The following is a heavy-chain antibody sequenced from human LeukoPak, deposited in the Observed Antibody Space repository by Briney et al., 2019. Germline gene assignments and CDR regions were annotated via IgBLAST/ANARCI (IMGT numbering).Heavy chain of an antibody. V-gene: IGHV4-34*01. Sequence: SETLSLTCAVYGGSFSGCYWSWIRQPPGKGLEWIGEINHSGSTNYNPSLKSRVTISVDTSKNQFSLKLSSVTAADTAVYYCARGLPLRAMVEGPNYFDYWGQGTLVTVSS. CDR1: GGSFSGCY. D-gene: IGHD5-18*01. J-gene: IGHJ4*02. CDR3: ARGLPLRAMVEGPNYFDY. CDR2: INHSGST.